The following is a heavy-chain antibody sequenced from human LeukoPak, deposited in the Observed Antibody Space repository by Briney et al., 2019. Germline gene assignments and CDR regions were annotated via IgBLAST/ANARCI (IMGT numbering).Heavy chain of an antibody. CDR3: ASTRRLRGYSYGSPLDY. CDR1: GYTFTSYA. Sequence: PGASVKVSCKASGYTFTSYAMNWVRQAPGQGLEWMGGIIPIFGTANYAQKFQGRVTITADESTSTAYMELSSLRSEDTAVYYCASTRRLRGYSYGSPLDYWGQGTLVTVSS. J-gene: IGHJ4*02. D-gene: IGHD5-18*01. V-gene: IGHV1-69*13. CDR2: IIPIFGTA.